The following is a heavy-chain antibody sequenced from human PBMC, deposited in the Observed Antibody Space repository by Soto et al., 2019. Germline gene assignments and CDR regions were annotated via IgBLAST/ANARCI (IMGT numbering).Heavy chain of an antibody. CDR2: IYYSGST. CDR3: ATGAPRASSGFWFDP. D-gene: IGHD6-19*01. J-gene: IGHJ5*02. Sequence: SETLSLTCTVSGGSISSYYWSWIRQPPGKGLEWIGNIYYSGSTNNNPSLTSRVTISLDTSKKQFSLKLSSVTAADTAVYYCATGAPRASSGFWFDPWGHGTLVTVSS. V-gene: IGHV4-59*01. CDR1: GGSISSYY.